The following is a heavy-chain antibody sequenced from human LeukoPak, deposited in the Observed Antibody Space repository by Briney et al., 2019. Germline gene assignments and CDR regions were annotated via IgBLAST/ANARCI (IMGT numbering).Heavy chain of an antibody. D-gene: IGHD3-10*01. CDR1: GFTFTDYA. Sequence: GGSLRLSCATSGFTFTDYAMNWVRQAPGQGLDWVSAISGIATGGNTYYRDSVKGQFTISRDNSKNMLYLEMNSLRAEDTAVYYCAKGTTDYGSGYGMDVWGKGTTVTVSS. CDR2: ISGIATGGNT. J-gene: IGHJ6*04. CDR3: AKGTTDYGSGYGMDV. V-gene: IGHV3-23*01.